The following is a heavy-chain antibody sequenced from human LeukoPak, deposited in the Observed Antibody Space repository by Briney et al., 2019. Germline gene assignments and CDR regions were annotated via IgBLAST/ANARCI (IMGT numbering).Heavy chain of an antibody. CDR3: ARDRDGYNFRFDY. CDR1: GGSISSGSYY. V-gene: IGHV4-61*02. J-gene: IGHJ4*02. CDR2: IYTSGST. Sequence: SETLSLTCTVSGGSISSGSYYWGWIRQPAGKGLEWIGRIYTSGSTNYNPSLKSRITISLDTSKNQFSLRLNSVTAADTAVYYCARDRDGYNFRFDYWGQGTLVTVSS. D-gene: IGHD5-24*01.